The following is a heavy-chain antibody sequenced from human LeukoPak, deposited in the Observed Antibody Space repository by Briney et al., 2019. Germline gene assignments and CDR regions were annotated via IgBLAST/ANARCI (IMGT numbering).Heavy chain of an antibody. CDR2: ICGGSTDT. D-gene: IGHD2-2*01. Sequence: GGSLRLYCAGYGFVFSDHYMKWIRQVPGKGRKWLSYICGGSTDTNYEDYVRGRFTISTDNAKDSLYLQMDSLGVEDTAVYFCGRESFRVRPASPDHWGQGTLVTVSS. CDR1: GFVFSDHY. V-gene: IGHV3-11*06. J-gene: IGHJ5*02. CDR3: GRESFRVRPASPDH.